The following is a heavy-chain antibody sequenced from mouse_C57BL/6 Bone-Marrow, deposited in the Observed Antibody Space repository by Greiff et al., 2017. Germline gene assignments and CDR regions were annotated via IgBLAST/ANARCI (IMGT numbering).Heavy chain of an antibody. V-gene: IGHV1-54*01. J-gene: IGHJ1*03. CDR1: GYAFTHYL. D-gene: IGHD1-1*01. Sequence: VQLQQSGAELVRPGTSVKVSCKASGYAFTHYLIEWVKQRPGQGLEWIGVINPGSGGTNYNEKFKGKATLTADKSSSTAYMQRRSLTSEDSAVYFCAMSYGSSYWYFDVWGTGTTVTVSS. CDR3: AMSYGSSYWYFDV. CDR2: INPGSGGT.